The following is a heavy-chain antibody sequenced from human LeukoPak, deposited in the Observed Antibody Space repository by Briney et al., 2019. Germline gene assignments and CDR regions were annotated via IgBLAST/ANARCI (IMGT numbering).Heavy chain of an antibody. Sequence: PGGSLRLSCAASGFTFSSYAMSWVRQAPGKGLEWVSEISGSGGSTYYAHSVKGRFTISRENSKNTRYLQMNSLRADDTAVYYCAKATHYGGNPYLTFDPWGPGALVTVSS. D-gene: IGHD4-23*01. CDR2: ISGSGGST. CDR3: AKATHYGGNPYLTFDP. J-gene: IGHJ5*02. CDR1: GFTFSSYA. V-gene: IGHV3-23*01.